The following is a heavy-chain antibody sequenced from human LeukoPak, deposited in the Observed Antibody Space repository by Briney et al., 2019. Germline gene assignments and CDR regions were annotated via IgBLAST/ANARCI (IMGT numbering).Heavy chain of an antibody. CDR1: GFTFSSYW. Sequence: GGSLRLSCAASGFTFSSYWMSWVRQAPGKGLKWVANIKQDGSEKYYVDSVKGRFTISRDNAKNSLYLQMNSLRAEDTAVYYCARVGRFGELISDYWGQGTLVTVSS. CDR3: ARVGRFGELISDY. J-gene: IGHJ4*02. CDR2: IKQDGSEK. D-gene: IGHD3-10*01. V-gene: IGHV3-7*01.